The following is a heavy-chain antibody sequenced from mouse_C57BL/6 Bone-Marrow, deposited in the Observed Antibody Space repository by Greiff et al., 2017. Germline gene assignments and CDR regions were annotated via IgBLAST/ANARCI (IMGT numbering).Heavy chain of an antibody. V-gene: IGHV1-85*01. J-gene: IGHJ1*03. CDR3: ARDYGSSYWYFDV. Sequence: QVQLKQSGPELVKPGASVKLSCKASGYTFTSYDINWVKQRPGQGLEWIGWIYPRDGSTKYNEKFKGKATLTVDTSSSTAYMELHSLTFKDSAVYFCARDYGSSYWYFDVWGTGTTVTVSS. CDR2: IYPRDGST. CDR1: GYTFTSYD. D-gene: IGHD1-1*01.